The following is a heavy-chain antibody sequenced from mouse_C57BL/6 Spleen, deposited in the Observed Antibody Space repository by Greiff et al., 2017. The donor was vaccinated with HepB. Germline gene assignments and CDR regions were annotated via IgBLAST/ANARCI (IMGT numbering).Heavy chain of an antibody. CDR1: GYTFTDYY. Sequence: VQLQQSGAELVRPGASVKLSCKASGYTFTDYYINWVKQRPGQGLEWIARIYPGSGNTYYNEKFKGKATLTAEKSSSTAYMQLSSLTSEDSAVYFCARSGLLRYSAWFAYWGQGTLVTVSA. CDR2: IYPGSGNT. D-gene: IGHD1-1*01. CDR3: ARSGLLRYSAWFAY. V-gene: IGHV1-76*01. J-gene: IGHJ3*01.